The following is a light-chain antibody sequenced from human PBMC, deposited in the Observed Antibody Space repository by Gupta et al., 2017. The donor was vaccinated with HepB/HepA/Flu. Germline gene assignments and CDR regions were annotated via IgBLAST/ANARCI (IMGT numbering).Light chain of an antibody. CDR2: GAS. CDR3: QQYSSAPRT. CDR1: QTGSSTY. J-gene: IGKJ1*01. V-gene: IGKV3-20*01. Sequence: IVLSPSPVPLSLSLGERATLSCRASQTGSSTYLAWYQQNPGQAPRLLIYGASSRATGIPARFSGSGSGTDFTLTISRLEPEDFAVYYCQQYSSAPRTFGQGTKVEIK.